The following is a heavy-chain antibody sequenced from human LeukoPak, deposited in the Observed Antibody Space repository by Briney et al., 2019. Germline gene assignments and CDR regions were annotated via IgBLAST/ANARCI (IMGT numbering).Heavy chain of an antibody. D-gene: IGHD6-13*01. V-gene: IGHV5-51*01. CDR1: GYSFTSYW. CDR3: ARCLTGTGAFDI. CDR2: IYPGGSDT. Sequence: GESLKISCKGFGYSFTSYWIGWVRQMPGKGLEWMGIIYPGGSDTRYSPSFQGQVTISADKSITTAYLQWSSLKASDTATYYCARCLTGTGAFDIWGQGTMVTASS. J-gene: IGHJ3*02.